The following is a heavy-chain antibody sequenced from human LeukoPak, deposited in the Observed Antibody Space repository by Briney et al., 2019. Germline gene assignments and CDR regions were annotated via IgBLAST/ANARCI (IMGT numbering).Heavy chain of an antibody. J-gene: IGHJ6*04. D-gene: IGHD2-8*02. CDR3: ARPGVLGLPMDV. V-gene: IGHV4-39*01. CDR2: IYYSGST. CDR1: GGSISSSSYY. Sequence: SETLSLTCTVSGGSISSSSYYWGWIRQPPGKGLEWIGSIYYSGSTYYNPSLKSRVTKSVDTSKNQFSLKLSSVTAADTAVYYCARPGVLGLPMDVWGKGTTVTVSS.